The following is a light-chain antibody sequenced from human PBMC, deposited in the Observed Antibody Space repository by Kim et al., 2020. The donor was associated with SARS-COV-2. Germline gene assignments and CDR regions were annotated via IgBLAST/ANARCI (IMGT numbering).Light chain of an antibody. CDR2: RND. V-gene: IGLV1-44*01. Sequence: ELTQPPSASGTTGQRVTISCSGSNCNIGVNNVNWYQQFPGTAPKLLIYRNDQRPSGVPDRFSGSTSATSASSAPSALLPADEAAYYCATWYASLDAWV. J-gene: IGLJ3*02. CDR3: ATWYASLDAWV. CDR1: NCNIGVNN.